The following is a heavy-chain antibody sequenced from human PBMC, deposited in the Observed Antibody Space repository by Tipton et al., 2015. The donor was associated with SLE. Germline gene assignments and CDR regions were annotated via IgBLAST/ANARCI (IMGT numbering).Heavy chain of an antibody. CDR3: ARAGGGDSNWFDP. D-gene: IGHD2-21*01. CDR1: GGSISSSSYY. J-gene: IGHJ5*02. V-gene: IGHV4-39*07. Sequence: TLSLTCTVSGGSISSSSYYWGWFRQPPGKGLEWIGSIYYSGSTYYNPSLKSRVTISVDTSKNQFSLKLSSVTAADTAVYYCARAGGGDSNWFDPWGQGTLVTVSS. CDR2: IYYSGST.